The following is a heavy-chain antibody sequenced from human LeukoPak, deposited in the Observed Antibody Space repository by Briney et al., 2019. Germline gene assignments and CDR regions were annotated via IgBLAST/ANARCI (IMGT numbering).Heavy chain of an antibody. CDR2: INPNSGGT. J-gene: IGHJ6*02. CDR1: GYTFTGYY. V-gene: IGHV1-2*02. CDR3: ARDLIVVVPAAMLYYYYYGMDV. D-gene: IGHD2-2*01. Sequence: VASVKVSCKASGYTFTGYYMHWVRQAPGQGLEWMGWINPNSGGTNHAQKFQGRVTMTRDTSISTAYMELSRLRSDDTAAYYCARDLIVVVPAAMLYYYYYGMDVWGQGTTVTVSS.